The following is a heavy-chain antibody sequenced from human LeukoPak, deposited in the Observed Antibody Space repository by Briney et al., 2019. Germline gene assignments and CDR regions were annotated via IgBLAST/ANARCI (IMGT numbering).Heavy chain of an antibody. CDR1: GYNLTNYW. D-gene: IGHD3-22*01. J-gene: IGHJ1*01. CDR3: AKYYYDSSGYEYFQH. V-gene: IGHV5-51*04. CDR2: ISPGDSDT. Sequence: GEPLKISGKGSGYNLTNYWIGWVRQMPGKGLEWMGVISPGDSDTTYSPSFQAQVTISADKPISTAYLQWSRLKASDTAMYYCAKYYYDSSGYEYFQHWGQGTLVTVSS.